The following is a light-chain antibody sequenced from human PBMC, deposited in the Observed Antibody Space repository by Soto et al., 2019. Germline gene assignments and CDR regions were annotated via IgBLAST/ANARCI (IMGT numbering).Light chain of an antibody. CDR1: NSDVGAYTF. Sequence: QSVLTQPRSVSGSPGQSVTISCTGTNSDVGAYTFVSWYQQLPGKAPKLIISAVSYRPSGVPYRFSGSKSGNTASLTISGLQAEDEDDYYCYTYTTSDMCVFGGGTKLTVL. CDR3: YTYTTSDMCV. V-gene: IGLV2-11*01. CDR2: AVS. J-gene: IGLJ3*02.